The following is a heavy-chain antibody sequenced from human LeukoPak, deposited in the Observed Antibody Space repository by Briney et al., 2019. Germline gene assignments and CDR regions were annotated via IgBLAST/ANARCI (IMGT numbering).Heavy chain of an antibody. CDR3: ARDYSSGYNGYFDY. CDR1: GFTFSSYG. J-gene: IGHJ4*02. D-gene: IGHD5-12*01. V-gene: IGHV3-30*02. CDR2: IRYDGSNK. Sequence: GGSLRLSCAASGFTFSSYGMHWVRQAPGKGLEWVAFIRYDGSNKYYADSVKGRFTISRDNSKNTLYLQMSSLRAEDTALYYCARDYSSGYNGYFDYWGQGTLVTVSS.